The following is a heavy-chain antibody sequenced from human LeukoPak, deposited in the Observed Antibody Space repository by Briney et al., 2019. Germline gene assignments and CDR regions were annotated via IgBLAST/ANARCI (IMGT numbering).Heavy chain of an antibody. V-gene: IGHV3-30*02. CDR1: GFTFSSYG. CDR2: IRYDGSNK. J-gene: IGHJ4*02. CDR3: AKDKTNYGSGSYLYFDY. D-gene: IGHD3-10*01. Sequence: GGSLRLSCAASGFTFSSYGMHWVRQAPGKGLEWVAFIRYDGSNKYYADSVKGRFTISRDNSKNTLYLQMNSLRAEDTAVYYCAKDKTNYGSGSYLYFDYWGQGTLVTVSS.